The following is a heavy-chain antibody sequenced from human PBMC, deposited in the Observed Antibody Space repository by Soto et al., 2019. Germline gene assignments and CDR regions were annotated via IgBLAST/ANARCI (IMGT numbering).Heavy chain of an antibody. Sequence: ASVKVSCKASGYTFTSYGISWVRQAPGQGLEWMGWISAYNGNTNYAQKLQGRVTMTTDTSTSTAYMELRSLRSDDTAVYYCARGYDYIWGSSRVGPEPPDYWGQGTLVTVSS. CDR3: ARGYDYIWGSSRVGPEPPDY. CDR2: ISAYNGNT. CDR1: GYTFTSYG. D-gene: IGHD3-16*01. V-gene: IGHV1-18*01. J-gene: IGHJ4*02.